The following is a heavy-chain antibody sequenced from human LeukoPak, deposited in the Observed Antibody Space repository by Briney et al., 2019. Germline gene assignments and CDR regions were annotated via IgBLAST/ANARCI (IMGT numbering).Heavy chain of an antibody. D-gene: IGHD1-26*01. CDR1: GFTFSNCA. CDR3: AKDLSRSWSAYFDF. J-gene: IGHJ4*02. CDR2: VWYDGTNE. Sequence: PGRSLRLSCAASGFTFSNCAMHWVRQAPGKGLEWVAMVWYDGTNEYYADSVKGRFTISRDNSKNTLRLQMNSLRAEDTAMYYCAKDLSRSWSAYFDFWGQGTLVAVSS. V-gene: IGHV3-33*06.